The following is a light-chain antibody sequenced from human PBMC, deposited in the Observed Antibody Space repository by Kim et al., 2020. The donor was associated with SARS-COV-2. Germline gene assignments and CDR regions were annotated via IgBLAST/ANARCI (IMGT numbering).Light chain of an antibody. CDR3: SSYAGSNILYV. CDR1: SSDVGGYNY. CDR2: EVN. J-gene: IGLJ1*01. V-gene: IGLV2-8*01. Sequence: QSVTISCTRTSSDVGGYNYVSWDQQHPGKAPKLMIYEVNKRPSGVPDRFSGSKSGNTASLTVSGLQAEDEAEYYCSSYAGSNILYVFGTGTKVTVL.